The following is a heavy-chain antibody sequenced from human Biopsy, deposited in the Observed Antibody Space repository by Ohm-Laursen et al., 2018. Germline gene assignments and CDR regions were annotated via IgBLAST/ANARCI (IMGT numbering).Heavy chain of an antibody. V-gene: IGHV4-59*01. CDR3: ARVVGAATGFDS. D-gene: IGHD1-26*01. CDR1: GDSISGYY. CDR2: ILSTGST. J-gene: IGHJ4*02. Sequence: TLSLTCSVSGDSISGYYWNWIRRPPGKRLEWIGYILSTGSTDYNPSLQSRVSISLDLSTDQFSLKVDSVTAADTAVYYRARVVGAATGFDSWGRGTPVIVSS.